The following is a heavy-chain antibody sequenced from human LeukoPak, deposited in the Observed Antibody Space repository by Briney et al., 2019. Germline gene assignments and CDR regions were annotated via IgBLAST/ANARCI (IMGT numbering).Heavy chain of an antibody. CDR3: ARDKRHSYGKYSDP. CDR2: ISLGNT. V-gene: IGHV4-59*12. Sequence: SETLSLTCSLSGDTLSTYYWNWIRQTPGRGLEWIGHISLGNTEYNPSLKSRVTISVDTSKNEFYLRLTSVTAADTALHFCARDKRHSYGKYSDPWSQGTLVSVSS. CDR1: GDTLSTYY. D-gene: IGHD5-18*01. J-gene: IGHJ5*02.